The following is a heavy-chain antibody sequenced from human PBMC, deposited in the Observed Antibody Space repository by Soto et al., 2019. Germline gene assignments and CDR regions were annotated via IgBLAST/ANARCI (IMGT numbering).Heavy chain of an antibody. CDR3: AREYADNYYILTGSPGGY. CDR2: IIPIFGTA. V-gene: IGHV1-69*06. Sequence: QVQLVQSGAEVKKPRSSVKVSCKASGGTFSSYAISWVRQAPGQGLEWMGGIIPIFGTANYAQKFQGRVTITADKSTRTAYMELSSLRSEDTAVYYCAREYADNYYILTGSPGGYWGQGTLVTVSS. CDR1: GGTFSSYA. J-gene: IGHJ4*02. D-gene: IGHD3-9*01.